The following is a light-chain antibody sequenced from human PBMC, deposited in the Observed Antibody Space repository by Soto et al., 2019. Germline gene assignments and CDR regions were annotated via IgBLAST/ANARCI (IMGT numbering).Light chain of an antibody. CDR3: SSYTSSRTYV. Sequence: QSVLTQPASVSASPGQSITISCTGTSSDVGANNYVSWYQQHPGKAPKRMIYDVTNRPSGVSNRFSGSKSGNTASLTISGLQAEDEADYYCSSYTSSRTYVFGTGTKLTVL. CDR1: SSDVGANNY. J-gene: IGLJ1*01. CDR2: DVT. V-gene: IGLV2-14*01.